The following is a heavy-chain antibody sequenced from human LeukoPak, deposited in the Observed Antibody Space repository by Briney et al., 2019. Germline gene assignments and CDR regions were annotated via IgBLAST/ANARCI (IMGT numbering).Heavy chain of an antibody. Sequence: GGSLRLSCAASGFTFSSYSLNWVRQAPEKGLEWVSYISSGSSTIFYADSVKGRFTISRDNAKNSLYLQMNSLRDEDTAVYYCAKTGGSSSWYTDSWGQGTLVTVSS. CDR2: ISSGSSTI. CDR3: AKTGGSSSWYTDS. V-gene: IGHV3-48*02. D-gene: IGHD6-13*01. J-gene: IGHJ4*02. CDR1: GFTFSSYS.